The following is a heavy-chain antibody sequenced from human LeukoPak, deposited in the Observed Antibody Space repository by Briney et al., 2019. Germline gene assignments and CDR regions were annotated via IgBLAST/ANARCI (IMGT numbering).Heavy chain of an antibody. CDR2: VDPEDGET. Sequence: ASVKVSCKVSGYTFTDYYMHWVQQAPGKGLEWMGLVDPEDGETIYAEKFQGRVTITADTSTDTAYMELSSLRSEDTAVYYCATDDRRDCSSTSCYVAGSSGWYRGYWGQGTLVTVPS. CDR3: ATDDRRDCSSTSCYVAGSSGWYRGY. D-gene: IGHD2-2*01. J-gene: IGHJ4*02. V-gene: IGHV1-69-2*01. CDR1: GYTFTDYY.